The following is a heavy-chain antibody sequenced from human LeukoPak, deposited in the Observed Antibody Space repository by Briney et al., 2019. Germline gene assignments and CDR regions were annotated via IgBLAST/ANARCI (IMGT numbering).Heavy chain of an antibody. J-gene: IGHJ3*02. CDR1: GYTFTSYG. D-gene: IGHD3-22*01. CDR3: ASTGPITMIVEI. Sequence: ASVKVSCKASGYTFTSYGISWVRQAPGQGLEWMGWISAYNGNTNYAQKLQGKVTMTTDTSTSTAYMELRSLRSDDTAVYYCASTGPITMIVEIWGQGTMVTVSS. CDR2: ISAYNGNT. V-gene: IGHV1-18*01.